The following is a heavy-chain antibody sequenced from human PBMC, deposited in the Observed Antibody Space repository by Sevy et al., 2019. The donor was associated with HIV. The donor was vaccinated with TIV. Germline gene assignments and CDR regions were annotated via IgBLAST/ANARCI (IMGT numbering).Heavy chain of an antibody. CDR1: GFTFSSYS. CDR2: ISSSSSYI. D-gene: IGHD6-19*01. J-gene: IGHJ2*01. Sequence: GGSLRLSCAASGFTFSSYSMNWVRQAPGKGLEWVSSISSSSSYIYYADSVKGRFTISRDNAKNSLYLQMNSLRAEDTAVYYCAGAVAGTENFDLWGRGTLVTVSS. V-gene: IGHV3-21*01. CDR3: AGAVAGTENFDL.